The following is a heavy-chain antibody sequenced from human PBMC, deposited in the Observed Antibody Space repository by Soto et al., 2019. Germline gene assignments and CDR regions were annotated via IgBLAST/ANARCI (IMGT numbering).Heavy chain of an antibody. D-gene: IGHD3-3*01. Sequence: GGSLRLSCAASGFTFSSYWMSWVRQAPGKGLEWVANIKQDGSEKYYVDSVKGRFTISRDNAKNSLYLQMNSLRAEDTAVYYCARLAGFLEWLFPPHDAFDIWGQGTMVTVSS. V-gene: IGHV3-7*03. J-gene: IGHJ3*02. CDR1: GFTFSSYW. CDR3: ARLAGFLEWLFPPHDAFDI. CDR2: IKQDGSEK.